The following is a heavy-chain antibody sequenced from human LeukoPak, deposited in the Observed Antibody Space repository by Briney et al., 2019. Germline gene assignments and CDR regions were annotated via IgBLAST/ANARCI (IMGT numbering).Heavy chain of an antibody. Sequence: PGGSLRLSRAASGFTFSSHWMHWVRQAPEKGLVGVSHINADGSATYYAASVKGRFTISRDNARNTLYLQMHSLTAEDTGVYYCVRGALRDCSYTSCTRGNWFDPWGQGTLVTVSS. J-gene: IGHJ5*02. CDR2: INADGSAT. CDR3: VRGALRDCSYTSCTRGNWFDP. CDR1: GFTFSSHW. V-gene: IGHV3-74*01. D-gene: IGHD2-2*01.